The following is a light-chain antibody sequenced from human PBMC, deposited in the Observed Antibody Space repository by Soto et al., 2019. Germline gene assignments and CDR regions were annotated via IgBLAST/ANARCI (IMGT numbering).Light chain of an antibody. CDR2: GLS. V-gene: IGKV3-15*01. Sequence: EIVMTQSPATLSLSPGERATLSCRASQRITTVAWYQQKPGQAPRLLIYGLSIRAPGVPARFSVSGSGTEFTLTISSLQSEDFAVYFCQQYYDWLTFGQGTRVDVK. J-gene: IGKJ1*01. CDR3: QQYYDWLT. CDR1: QRITT.